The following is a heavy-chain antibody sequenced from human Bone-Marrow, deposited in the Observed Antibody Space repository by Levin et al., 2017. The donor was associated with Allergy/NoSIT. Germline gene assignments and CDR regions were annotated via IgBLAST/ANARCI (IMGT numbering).Heavy chain of an antibody. J-gene: IGHJ4*02. CDR2: ISGSGGST. V-gene: IGHV3-23*01. Sequence: PGGSLRLSCAASGFTFSSYGMSWVRQAPGKGLEWVSMISGSGGSTSYADAVEGRFTISRDNSKNTLYLQMSSLRAEDTAVYYCAKDGWGTLRGNTWGGWKYWGQGTLVTVSS. CDR1: GFTFSSYG. CDR3: AKDGWGTLRGNTWGGWKY. D-gene: IGHD6-19*01.